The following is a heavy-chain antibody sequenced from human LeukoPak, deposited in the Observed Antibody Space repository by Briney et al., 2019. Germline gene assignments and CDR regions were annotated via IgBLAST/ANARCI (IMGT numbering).Heavy chain of an antibody. J-gene: IGHJ5*02. CDR1: GGSISSYY. CDR3: ATRRLYSSGWYT. Sequence: PSETLSLTCTVSGGSISSYYWSWIRQPPGKGLEWIGYIYESGTTNYNPSLNSRITISEETSKNQFSLKLNSVTAADTAVYFCATRRLYSSGWYTWGQGTLVTVSS. CDR2: IYESGTT. D-gene: IGHD6-19*01. V-gene: IGHV4-59*08.